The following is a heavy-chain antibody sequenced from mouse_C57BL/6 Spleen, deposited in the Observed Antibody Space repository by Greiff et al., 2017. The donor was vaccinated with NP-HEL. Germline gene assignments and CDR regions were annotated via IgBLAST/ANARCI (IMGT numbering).Heavy chain of an antibody. Sequence: QVQLQQPGAELVRPGSSVKLSCKASGYTFTSYWMDWVKQRPGQGLEWIGNIYPSDSETHYNQKFKDKATLTVDKSSSTAYMQLSSLTSEDSAVYYCARCRDYGSSYYAMDYWGQGTSVTVSS. CDR2: IYPSDSET. V-gene: IGHV1-61*01. J-gene: IGHJ4*01. CDR1: GYTFTSYW. CDR3: ARCRDYGSSYYAMDY. D-gene: IGHD1-1*01.